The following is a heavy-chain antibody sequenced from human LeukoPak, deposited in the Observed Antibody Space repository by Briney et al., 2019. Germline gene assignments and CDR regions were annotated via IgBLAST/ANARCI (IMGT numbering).Heavy chain of an antibody. CDR2: IIPIFGTA. J-gene: IGHJ3*02. V-gene: IGHV1-69*13. CDR1: GGTFSSYA. D-gene: IGHD3-22*01. CDR3: ARALRWYYDSSGYQDAFDI. Sequence: SVKVSCKASGGTFSSYAISWVRQAPGQGLEWMGGIIPIFGTANYAQKFQGRVTITADESTSTAYMELSSLRSEDTAVYYCARALRWYYDSSGYQDAFDIWGQGTMVTVSS.